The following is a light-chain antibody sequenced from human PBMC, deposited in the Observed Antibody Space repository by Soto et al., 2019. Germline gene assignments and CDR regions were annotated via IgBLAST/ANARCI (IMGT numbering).Light chain of an antibody. CDR3: QKYGRSIFT. CDR1: QSVSSSY. J-gene: IGKJ3*01. Sequence: EIVLTQSPGTLSLSPGERATLSCRASQSVSSSYLALYQQNPGQAPRLLIYGASGRATGIPDRVSGSGSGTDFTLTISRLEPEDFAVYYCQKYGRSIFTFGPGTKVDIK. CDR2: GAS. V-gene: IGKV3-20*01.